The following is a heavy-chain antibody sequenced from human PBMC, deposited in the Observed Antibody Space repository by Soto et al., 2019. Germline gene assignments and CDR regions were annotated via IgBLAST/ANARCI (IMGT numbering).Heavy chain of an antibody. CDR3: ARQIYDFVWGTYRPFYFAY. J-gene: IGHJ4*02. CDR2: IYYSGST. Sequence: SETRSLTCTVSGGSISNSNYYWGWIRQPPGKGLEWIGSIYYSGSTYYNPSLKSRVTISVDTSKNQFSLNLRSVTAADTAVYYCARQIYDFVWGTYRPFYFAYWGQGTLVTVSS. D-gene: IGHD3-16*02. CDR1: GGSISNSNYY. V-gene: IGHV4-39*01.